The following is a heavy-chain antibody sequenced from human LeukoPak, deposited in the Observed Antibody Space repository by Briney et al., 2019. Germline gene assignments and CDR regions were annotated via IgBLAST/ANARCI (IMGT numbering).Heavy chain of an antibody. Sequence: GGSLRLSCAASGFTFSSYGMHWVRQAPGKGLEWVAVIWFDGSDKYYADSVKGRFTISRDNSKNTLSLQMNSLRAEDTAVYYCAGGFGGFWGQGTLVTVSS. CDR3: AGGFGGF. CDR1: GFTFSSYG. CDR2: IWFDGSDK. D-gene: IGHD4-23*01. J-gene: IGHJ4*02. V-gene: IGHV3-33*08.